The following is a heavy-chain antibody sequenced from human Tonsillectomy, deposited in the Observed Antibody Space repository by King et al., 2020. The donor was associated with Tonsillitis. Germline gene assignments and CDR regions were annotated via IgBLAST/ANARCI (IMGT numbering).Heavy chain of an antibody. D-gene: IGHD3-10*01. J-gene: IGHJ4*02. CDR2: IKSKPDGGTT. V-gene: IGHV3-15*07. CDR3: TTEGMRDYGSGIES. Sequence: VQLVESGGGLVNPGGSFRLSCAASGFTFTDTWMHWVRQAPGKGLEWVGRIKSKPDGGTTDYTAPVIGRFTISRDGSKNTLYLQMNSLETEDTAVYYCTTEGMRDYGSGIESWGQGTLVTVSS. CDR1: GFTFTDTW.